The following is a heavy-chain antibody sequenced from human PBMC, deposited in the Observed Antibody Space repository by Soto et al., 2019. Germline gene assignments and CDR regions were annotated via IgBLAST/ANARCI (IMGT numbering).Heavy chain of an antibody. CDR2: ISGSGGST. CDR3: AKDPSRVGSSSWYTY. V-gene: IGHV3-23*01. J-gene: IGHJ4*02. D-gene: IGHD6-13*01. CDR1: GFTFSSYA. Sequence: PGGSLRLSCAASGFTFSSYAMSWVRQAPGKGLEWVSAISGSGGSTYYADSVKGRFTISRDNSKNTLYLQMNSLRAEDTAVYYCAKDPSRVGSSSWYTYWGQGTLVTVSS.